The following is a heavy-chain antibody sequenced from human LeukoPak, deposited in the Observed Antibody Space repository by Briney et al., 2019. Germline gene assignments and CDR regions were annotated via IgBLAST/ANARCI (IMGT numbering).Heavy chain of an antibody. J-gene: IGHJ5*02. CDR1: GFTFSSYA. Sequence: GGSLRLSCAASGFTFSSYAMHWVRQAPGKGLEWVAVISYDGSNKYYADSVKGRFTISRDNSKNTLYLQMNSLGAEDTAVYYCARDLGYGFYCSSTSCYRGDNWFDPWGQGTLVTVSS. V-gene: IGHV3-30-3*01. D-gene: IGHD2-2*02. CDR3: ARDLGYGFYCSSTSCYRGDNWFDP. CDR2: ISYDGSNK.